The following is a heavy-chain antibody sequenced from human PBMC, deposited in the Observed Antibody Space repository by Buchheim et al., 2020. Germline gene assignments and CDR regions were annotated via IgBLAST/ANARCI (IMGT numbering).Heavy chain of an antibody. Sequence: QVQVQESGPGLVKPSGTLSLTCVVSGESISNSDWWSWVRLPPGKGLEWIGEAYHTGSTNYNPYLKSRVTISVDKSKNQFSLNLNSVTAADTALYFCARHMPEVTGFDCWGQGTL. CDR3: ARHMPEVTGFDC. V-gene: IGHV4-4*02. CDR2: AYHTGST. D-gene: IGHD1-14*01. J-gene: IGHJ4*02. CDR1: GESISNSDW.